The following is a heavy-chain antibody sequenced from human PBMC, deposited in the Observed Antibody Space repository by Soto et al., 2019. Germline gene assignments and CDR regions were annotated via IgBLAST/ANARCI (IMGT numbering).Heavy chain of an antibody. CDR3: TRDAKPLSHYRGGGFAF. V-gene: IGHV3-30*03. D-gene: IGHD3-10*01. Sequence: QVQLVESGGGVVQPGNSLRLSCAGSAFTFRSYGMHWVRQAPGKGLEWVAVIYSDGRHQFYGDSVKGRFAIHRDNSNNLILLEITSLTPEDTDIYFCTRDAKPLSHYRGGGFAFWGQGNLVSVSS. CDR2: IYSDGRHQ. CDR1: AFTFRSYG. J-gene: IGHJ4*02.